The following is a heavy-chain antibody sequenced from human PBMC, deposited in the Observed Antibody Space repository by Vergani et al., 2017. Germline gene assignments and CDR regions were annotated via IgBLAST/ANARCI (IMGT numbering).Heavy chain of an antibody. V-gene: IGHV3-21*01. CDR1: RFTFSSYS. J-gene: IGHJ4*02. Sequence: EEQLVESGGGLVKPGGSLRLSCAASRFTFSSYSMNWVRQAPGRGLGWVSSISSSGAYIYYADSVKGRFTVARDNAKSSLYLQMNSLRAEDTAVYYCARGRSGDYDFMTGTDPLTWGQGTLVTVSS. CDR2: ISSSGAYI. CDR3: ARGRSGDYDFMTGTDPLT. D-gene: IGHD3-9*01.